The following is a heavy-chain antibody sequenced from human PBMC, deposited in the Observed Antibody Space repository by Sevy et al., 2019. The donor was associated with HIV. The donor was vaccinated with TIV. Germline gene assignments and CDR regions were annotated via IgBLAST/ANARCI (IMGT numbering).Heavy chain of an antibody. CDR1: GFTVSSDY. J-gene: IGHJ4*02. Sequence: GGSLRLSCAASGFTVSSDYMSWVRQAPGKGLEWVSVIYSGGSTYYADSVKGRFTISRDNSKNTLYLQMNSLRAEDTAVYYCASEGYSSSFDYWGQGTLVTVSS. V-gene: IGHV3-53*01. CDR2: IYSGGST. CDR3: ASEGYSSSFDY. D-gene: IGHD6-13*01.